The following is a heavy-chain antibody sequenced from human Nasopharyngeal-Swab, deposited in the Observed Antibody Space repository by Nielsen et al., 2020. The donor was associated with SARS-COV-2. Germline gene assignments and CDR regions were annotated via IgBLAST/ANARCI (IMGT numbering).Heavy chain of an antibody. CDR1: GFTFNSYS. CDR2: ISGSGSYV. Sequence: GESLKISCAGSGFTFNSYSMIWVRQVPGEGLEWVSSISGSGSYVYYADSVKVRFTISKDSAKNSLYLQMNSLRADDTAVYFCARIAGRGSIYYYYMDVWGTGTTVTVSS. V-gene: IGHV3-21*01. D-gene: IGHD1-26*01. CDR3: ARIAGRGSIYYYYMDV. J-gene: IGHJ6*03.